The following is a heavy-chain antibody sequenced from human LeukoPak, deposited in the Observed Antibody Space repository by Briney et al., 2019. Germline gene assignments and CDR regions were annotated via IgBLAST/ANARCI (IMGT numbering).Heavy chain of an antibody. CDR3: AKGGSLYYYGSGSPFY. V-gene: IGHV3-23*01. CDR1: GFTFSSYA. D-gene: IGHD3-10*01. J-gene: IGHJ4*02. CDR2: ISGSGGST. Sequence: GGSLRLSCAASGFTFSSYAMSWVRQAPGKGLEWVSAISGSGGSTYYADSVKGRFTISRDNSKNTLYLQMNSLRAEDTAVYYCAKGGSLYYYGSGSPFYWGQGTLVTVSS.